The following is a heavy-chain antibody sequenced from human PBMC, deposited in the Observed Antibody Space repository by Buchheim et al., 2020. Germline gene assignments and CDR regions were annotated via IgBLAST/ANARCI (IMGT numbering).Heavy chain of an antibody. CDR3: AKDWGAVAGTSYYYGMDV. Sequence: QVQLVESGGGVVQPGRSLRLSCAASGFTFSSYGMHWVRQAPGKGLEWVAVISYDGSNKYYADSVKGRFTISRDNSKNTLYLQMNSLRAEDTAVYYCAKDWGAVAGTSYYYGMDVWGQGTT. V-gene: IGHV3-30*18. CDR1: GFTFSSYG. J-gene: IGHJ6*02. D-gene: IGHD6-19*01. CDR2: ISYDGSNK.